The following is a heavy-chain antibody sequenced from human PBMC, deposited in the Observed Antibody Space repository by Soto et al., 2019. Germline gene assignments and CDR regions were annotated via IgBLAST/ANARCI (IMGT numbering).Heavy chain of an antibody. CDR3: ARDLVVRGVIITGDY. V-gene: IGHV4-31*03. D-gene: IGHD3-10*01. Sequence: QVQLQESGPRLVKPSQTLSLTCTVSGGSISSGGYYWSWIRQHPGKGLEWIGYIYYSGSTYYNPSLKSRVTISVDTSKNQFSLKLSSVTAADTAVYYCARDLVVRGVIITGDYWGQGTLVTVSS. CDR2: IYYSGST. CDR1: GGSISSGGYY. J-gene: IGHJ4*02.